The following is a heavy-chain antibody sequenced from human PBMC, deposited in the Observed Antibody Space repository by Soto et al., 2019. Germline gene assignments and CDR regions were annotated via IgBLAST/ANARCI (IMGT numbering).Heavy chain of an antibody. J-gene: IGHJ4*02. V-gene: IGHV3-33*01. CDR1: GFTFSSYG. CDR3: ARDTRVAGTIGIAY. D-gene: IGHD6-19*01. CDR2: IWYDGSNK. Sequence: PGGSLRLSCAASGFTFSSYGMHWVRQAPGKGLEWVAVIWYDGSNKYYADSVKGRFTISRDNSKNTLYLQMNSLRAEDTAVYYCARDTRVAGTIGIAYWGQGTLVTVSS.